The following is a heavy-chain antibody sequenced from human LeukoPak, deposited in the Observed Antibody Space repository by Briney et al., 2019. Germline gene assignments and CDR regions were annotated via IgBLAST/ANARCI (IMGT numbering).Heavy chain of an antibody. CDR1: GFTFSSYS. D-gene: IGHD3-22*01. CDR2: IRGSGSTI. V-gene: IGHV3-48*02. CDR3: ARWEYYDSSAYYSPIGY. Sequence: QPGGSLRLSCAASGFTFSSYSMNWVRQAPGKGLEWVSYIRGSGSTIYYADSVKGRFTISRDNAKNPLYLQMNNLRDEDTAVYYCARWEYYDSSAYYSPIGYWGQGTLVTVSS. J-gene: IGHJ4*02.